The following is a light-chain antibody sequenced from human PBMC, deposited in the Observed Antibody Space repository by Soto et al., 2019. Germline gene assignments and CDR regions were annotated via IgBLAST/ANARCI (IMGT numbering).Light chain of an antibody. CDR2: GAT. CDR1: QDVTTN. V-gene: IGKV3-15*01. Sequence: EVVGTQSPDTLSVSPGESATLFCRTSQDVTTNLAWYQQRPGQAPRLLISGATTRATGVSARFSGRGSGTDFTLTISSLQSEDLAVYFCQQCHWWPPRTFGQGTRVEIK. CDR3: QQCHWWPPRT. J-gene: IGKJ1*01.